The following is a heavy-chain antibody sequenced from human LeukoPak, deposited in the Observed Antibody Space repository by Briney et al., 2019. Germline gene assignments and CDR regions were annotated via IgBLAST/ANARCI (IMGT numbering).Heavy chain of an antibody. CDR1: GGSFSGYY. CDR2: IVHSGNT. J-gene: IGHJ3*02. CDR3: ARFRRRLWYKGAFDI. D-gene: IGHD1-1*01. Sequence: SETLSLTCAVYGGSFSGYYWSWIRQPPGKGLEWIGEIVHSGNTKYNPSLKSRVTISVDTSKNQFSLNRTSVTAADTAVYDCARFRRRLWYKGAFDIWGQGTMVTVAS. V-gene: IGHV4-34*12.